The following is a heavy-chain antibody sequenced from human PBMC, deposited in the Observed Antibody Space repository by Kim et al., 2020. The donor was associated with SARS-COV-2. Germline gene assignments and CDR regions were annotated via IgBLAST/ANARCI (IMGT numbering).Heavy chain of an antibody. CDR2: IYYSGST. CDR3: ARFPRGDYGGYYYYYGMDV. Sequence: SETLSLTCTVSGGSISSYYWSWIRQPPGKGLEWIGYIYYSGSTNYNPSLKSRVTISVDTSKNQFSLKLSSVTAADTAVYYCARFPRGDYGGYYYYYGMDVWGQGTTVTVSS. CDR1: GGSISSYY. V-gene: IGHV4-59*13. J-gene: IGHJ6*02. D-gene: IGHD2-21*02.